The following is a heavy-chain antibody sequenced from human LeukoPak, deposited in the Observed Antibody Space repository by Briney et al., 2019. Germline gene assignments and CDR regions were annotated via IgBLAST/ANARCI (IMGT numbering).Heavy chain of an antibody. J-gene: IGHJ4*02. Sequence: PGGSLRLSCAASGSTFSTYAITWVRQGPGKGLEWVSAIRPDGDRTYYANSVGGRFTISRDNSKDTVYLQINGLRVEDTAVYYCAREQSGTRGWYTVDYWGQGTLVTVSS. CDR3: AREQSGTRGWYTVDY. CDR2: IRPDGDRT. D-gene: IGHD6-19*01. CDR1: GSTFSTYA. V-gene: IGHV3-23*01.